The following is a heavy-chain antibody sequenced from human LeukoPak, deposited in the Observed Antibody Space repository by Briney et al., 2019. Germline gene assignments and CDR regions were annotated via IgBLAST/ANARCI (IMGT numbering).Heavy chain of an antibody. CDR1: GYTFTSYD. CDR3: ASSIAVAGTFDY. V-gene: IGHV1-8*01. D-gene: IGHD6-19*01. Sequence: ASVKVSCKASGYTFTSYDINWVRQATGQGLEWMGWMNPNSGNTGYAQKFQGRVTMTRNTSISTAYMELSSLRSEDTAVYYCASSIAVAGTFDYWGQGTLVTVSS. J-gene: IGHJ4*02. CDR2: MNPNSGNT.